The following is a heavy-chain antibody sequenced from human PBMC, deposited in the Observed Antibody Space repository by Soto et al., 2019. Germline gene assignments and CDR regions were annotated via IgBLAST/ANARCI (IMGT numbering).Heavy chain of an antibody. Sequence: GGSLRLSCAASGFSFDDYTMHWVRQAPGKGLEWVSSISSSSSYIYYADSVKGRFTISRDNAKNSLYLQMNSLRAEDTAVYYCARDPVVVVALPWGQGTLVTVSS. CDR3: ARDPVVVVALP. J-gene: IGHJ5*02. CDR1: GFSFDDYT. CDR2: ISSSSSYI. D-gene: IGHD2-15*01. V-gene: IGHV3-21*01.